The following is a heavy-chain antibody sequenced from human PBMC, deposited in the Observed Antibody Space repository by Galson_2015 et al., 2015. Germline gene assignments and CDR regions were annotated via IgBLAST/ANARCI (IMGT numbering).Heavy chain of an antibody. V-gene: IGHV4-4*02. CDR2: YHSGST. CDR3: ARHNLEGYCSGGSCYSVVDY. Sequence: YHSGSTNYNPSLKSRVTISVDKSKNQFSLKLSSVTAADTAVYYCARHNLEGYCSGGSCYSVVDYWGQGTLVTVSS. D-gene: IGHD2-15*01. J-gene: IGHJ4*02.